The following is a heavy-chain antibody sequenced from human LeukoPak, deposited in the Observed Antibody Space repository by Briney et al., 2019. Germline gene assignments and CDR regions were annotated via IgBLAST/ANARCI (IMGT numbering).Heavy chain of an antibody. Sequence: PGGSLRLSCAASGFTFSSYAMSWVRQAPGKGLEWVSAISGSGGSTYYADSVKGRFTISRDNSKNTLYLQMNSLGAEDTAVYYCAKRIWGDGWQYFDYWGQGTLVTVSS. V-gene: IGHV3-23*01. J-gene: IGHJ4*02. CDR3: AKRIWGDGWQYFDY. CDR1: GFTFSSYA. D-gene: IGHD5-24*01. CDR2: ISGSGGST.